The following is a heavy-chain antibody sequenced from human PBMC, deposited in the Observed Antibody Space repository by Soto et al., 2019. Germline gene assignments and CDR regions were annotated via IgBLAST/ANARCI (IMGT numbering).Heavy chain of an antibody. Sequence: QVQLQESGPGLVKPSGTLSLTCAVSGGSISSSNWWSWVRQPPGNGLEWIGEISHSVSTNYNPSLKSRVTISVDKSKNQFSLKLSSVTAADTAVYYCARTPTGLNRLSDYWGQGTLVTVSS. D-gene: IGHD2-15*01. CDR2: ISHSVST. CDR1: GGSISSSNW. J-gene: IGHJ4*02. V-gene: IGHV4-4*02. CDR3: ARTPTGLNRLSDY.